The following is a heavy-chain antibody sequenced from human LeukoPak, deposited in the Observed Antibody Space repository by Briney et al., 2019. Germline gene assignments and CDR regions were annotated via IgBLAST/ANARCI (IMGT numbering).Heavy chain of an antibody. V-gene: IGHV4-39*01. CDR3: ARQWDSSGCHYDY. Sequence: SETLSLTCTVSGGSIRSTSYYWGWIRQPPGKGLEWIGSIYYSGTTYYNPSLKSRVTISVDTSKNQFSLKLSSVTAADTAVYYCARQWDSSGCHYDYWGQGPLVTVSS. CDR2: IYYSGTT. J-gene: IGHJ4*02. D-gene: IGHD6-19*01. CDR1: GGSIRSTSYY.